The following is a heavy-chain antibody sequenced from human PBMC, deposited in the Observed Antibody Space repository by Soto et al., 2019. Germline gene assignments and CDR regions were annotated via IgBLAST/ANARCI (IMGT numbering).Heavy chain of an antibody. V-gene: IGHV1-69*02. D-gene: IGHD5-18*01. J-gene: IGHJ3*02. CDR1: GGTFSSYT. CDR2: IIPILGIA. Sequence: QVQLVQSGAEVKKPGSSVKVSCKASGGTFSSYTISWVRQAPGQGLEWMGRIIPILGIANYAQKFQGRVTITADKSTSTAYMELSSLRSEDTAVYYWASKREGVYSYAFDIWGQGTMVTVSS. CDR3: ASKREGVYSYAFDI.